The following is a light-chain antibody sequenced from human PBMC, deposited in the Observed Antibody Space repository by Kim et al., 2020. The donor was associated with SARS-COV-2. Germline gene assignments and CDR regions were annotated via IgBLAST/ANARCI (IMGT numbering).Light chain of an antibody. CDR1: NSNIGGNT. Sequence: QSVLTQPPSVSGTPGQRVTISCSGSNSNIGGNTVNWYQQFPGTAPKLLIYTNHQRASGVPDRFSGSKSDTTASLAISGLQSDDEADYYCSTWDDSLNGWVFGGGTKVTVL. CDR3: STWDDSLNGWV. CDR2: TNH. J-gene: IGLJ3*02. V-gene: IGLV1-44*01.